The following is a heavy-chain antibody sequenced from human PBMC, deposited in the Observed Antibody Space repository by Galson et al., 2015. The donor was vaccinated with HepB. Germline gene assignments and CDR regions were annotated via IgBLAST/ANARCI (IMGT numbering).Heavy chain of an antibody. V-gene: IGHV3-48*01. J-gene: IGHJ4*02. CDR1: GFTFSSYS. Sequence: SLRLSCAASGFTFSSYSMNWVRQAPGKGLEWVSYISSSSSTIYYADSVKGRYTISRDNAKNSLYLQMNSLRAEDTAVYYCARDALVPRGYSYGLEKYYFDYWGQGTLVTVSS. CDR3: ARDALVPRGYSYGLEKYYFDY. D-gene: IGHD5-18*01. CDR2: ISSSSSTI.